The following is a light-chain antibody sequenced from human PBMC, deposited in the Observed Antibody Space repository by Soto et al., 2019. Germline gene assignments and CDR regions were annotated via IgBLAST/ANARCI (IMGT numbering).Light chain of an antibody. V-gene: IGKV1-5*03. J-gene: IGKJ1*01. CDR2: KAS. CDR1: QTISSW. CDR3: LQDYSYPWT. Sequence: DIQMTQSPSTLSGSAGDRVTITCRASQTISSWLAWYQQKPGKAPKLLIYKASTLKSGVPTRFSGSGSGTDFTFTISSLQAEDFATYYCLQDYSYPWTFGQGTKGDIK.